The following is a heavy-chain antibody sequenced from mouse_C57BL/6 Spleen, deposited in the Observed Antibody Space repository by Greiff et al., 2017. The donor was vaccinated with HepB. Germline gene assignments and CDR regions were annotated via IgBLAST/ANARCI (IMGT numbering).Heavy chain of an antibody. V-gene: IGHV3-1*01. J-gene: IGHJ4*01. CDR1: GYSITSGYD. CDR2: ISYSGST. CDR3: AVTTVVPMDY. Sequence: VQLQQSGPGMVKPSQSLSLTCTVTGYSITSGYDWHWIRHFPGNKLEWMGYISYSGSTNYNPSLKSRISITHDTSKNHFFLKLNSVTTEDTATYYCAVTTVVPMDYWGQGTSVTVSS. D-gene: IGHD1-1*01.